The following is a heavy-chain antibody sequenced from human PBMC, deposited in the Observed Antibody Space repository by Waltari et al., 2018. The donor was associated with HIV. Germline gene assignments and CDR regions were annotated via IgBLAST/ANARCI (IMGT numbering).Heavy chain of an antibody. Sequence: VQVVESGGGVVQPGKALSPSRAASGLLFRSYAKPRVRPAPGMGLGWVAVISSDGSNKHDADSVKGRFTISRDNSKNTLYLQMNSLRAEDTAVYYCASDYYDFWSGYYRASYFDYWGQGTLVTVSS. CDR1: GLLFRSYA. CDR2: ISSDGSNK. CDR3: ASDYYDFWSGYYRASYFDY. D-gene: IGHD3-3*01. J-gene: IGHJ4*02. V-gene: IGHV3-30*01.